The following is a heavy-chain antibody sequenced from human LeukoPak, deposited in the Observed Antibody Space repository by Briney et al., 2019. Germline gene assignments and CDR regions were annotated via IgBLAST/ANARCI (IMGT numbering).Heavy chain of an antibody. D-gene: IGHD2-2*01. CDR1: GYSISSDYY. Sequence: SETLSLTCTVSGYSISSDYYWGWVRQPPGKGLEWIASIYHSGSTHCSPSLKSRVTISRDTSKNQFSLNLNYVSATDTAVYFCARGDCSSTICYSPMDVWGKGTTVTVSS. CDR2: IYHSGST. CDR3: ARGDCSSTICYSPMDV. V-gene: IGHV4-38-2*02. J-gene: IGHJ6*03.